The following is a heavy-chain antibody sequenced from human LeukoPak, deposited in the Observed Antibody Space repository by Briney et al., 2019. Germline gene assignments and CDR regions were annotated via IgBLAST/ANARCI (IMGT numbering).Heavy chain of an antibody. D-gene: IGHD5-18*01. CDR3: AYSYGPYYYDY. J-gene: IGHJ4*02. Sequence: PGGSLRLSCAASGFTFSSYSMNWVRHAPGRGLEWVSYITSSSTNIYYADSVKGRFTISRDNAKNSLYLQMNSLRAEDTAVYYCAYSYGPYYYDYWGQGTLVTVSS. V-gene: IGHV3-48*01. CDR1: GFTFSSYS. CDR2: ITSSSTNI.